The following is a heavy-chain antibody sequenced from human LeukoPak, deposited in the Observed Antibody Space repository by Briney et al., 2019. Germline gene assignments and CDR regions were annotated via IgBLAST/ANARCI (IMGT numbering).Heavy chain of an antibody. V-gene: IGHV1-69*13. CDR1: GGTFSSYA. J-gene: IGHJ4*02. Sequence: SVKVSCKASGGTFSSYAISWVRQAPGQGLEWMGGIIPIFGTANYAQKFQGRVTIAADESTSTAYMELSSLRSEDTAVYYCARGPPYYYDSSLRFWGQGTLVTVSS. CDR2: IIPIFGTA. D-gene: IGHD3-22*01. CDR3: ARGPPYYYDSSLRF.